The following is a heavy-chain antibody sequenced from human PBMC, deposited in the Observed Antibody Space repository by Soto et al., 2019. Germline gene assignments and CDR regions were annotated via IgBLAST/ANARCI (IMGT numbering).Heavy chain of an antibody. J-gene: IGHJ6*02. D-gene: IGHD2-2*03. CDR1: GFTFGDYA. Sequence: GGSLRLSCTASGFTFGDYAMSWFRQAPGKGLEWVGFIRSKAYGGTTEYAASVKGRFTISRDDSKSIAHLQMNSLKTEDTAVYYCTRDGYCSSTSCYYYYYYGMDVWGQGTTVTVSS. V-gene: IGHV3-49*03. CDR2: IRSKAYGGTT. CDR3: TRDGYCSSTSCYYYYYYGMDV.